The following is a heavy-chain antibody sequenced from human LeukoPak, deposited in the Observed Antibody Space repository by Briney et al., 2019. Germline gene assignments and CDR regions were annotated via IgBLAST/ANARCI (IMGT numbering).Heavy chain of an antibody. J-gene: IGHJ4*02. V-gene: IGHV3-30*18. CDR2: ISYDGSNK. CDR3: AKGGATVTGLVDY. CDR1: GFTFSSYG. Sequence: GGSLRLSCAASGFTFSSYGMHWVRQAPGKGLEWVAVISYDGSNKYYADSVKGRFTISRDNSKNMLYLQMNSLRAEDTAVYYCAKGGATVTGLVDYWGQGTLVTVSS. D-gene: IGHD4-17*01.